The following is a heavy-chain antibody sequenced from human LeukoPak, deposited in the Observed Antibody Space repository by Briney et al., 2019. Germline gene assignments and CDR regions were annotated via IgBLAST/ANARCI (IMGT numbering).Heavy chain of an antibody. CDR1: GYRFTNYW. CDR2: IYPGDSHT. Sequence: GESLKISCQGSGYRFTNYWLGWVRQMPGKDLEWMGIIYPGDSHTRYSPSFEGQVTISADKYISTAYLQWSSLKASDSAIYFCARQTAGFDYWGQGTLVTVSS. D-gene: IGHD2-21*02. CDR3: ARQTAGFDY. V-gene: IGHV5-51*01. J-gene: IGHJ4*02.